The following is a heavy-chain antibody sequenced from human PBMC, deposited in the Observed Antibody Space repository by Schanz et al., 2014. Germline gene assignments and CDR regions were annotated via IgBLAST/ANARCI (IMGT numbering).Heavy chain of an antibody. CDR3: ARDHTTESYYSAGPPIDY. CDR1: GFSVGNKY. D-gene: IGHD1-26*01. V-gene: IGHV3-66*01. J-gene: IGHJ4*02. Sequence: EVQLAESGGGLVQPGGSLRLSCAASGFSVGNKYMNWVRQAPGKGLEWVSFIYIGGNTYYADSVKGRFTISRDNSKNTLFLQMNSLRAEDTAVYYCARDHTTESYYSAGPPIDYWGQGTLLTVSS. CDR2: IYIGGNT.